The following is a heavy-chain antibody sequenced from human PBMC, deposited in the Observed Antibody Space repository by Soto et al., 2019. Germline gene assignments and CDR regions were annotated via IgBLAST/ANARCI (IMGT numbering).Heavy chain of an antibody. CDR3: ARDRYCSGGSCPGNLDY. J-gene: IGHJ4*02. CDR1: GYTFTNYF. V-gene: IGHV1-46*03. Sequence: QVQLVQSGAEVQKPGASVKVSCKASGYTFTNYFIHWVRQAPGQGLEWMGTINPTGGSTRHAEKFLGRVTMTRDTSTSRVYRELSSLRSEDTAIYYCARDRYCSGGSCPGNLDYWGQGTLVTVSS. CDR2: INPTGGST. D-gene: IGHD2-15*01.